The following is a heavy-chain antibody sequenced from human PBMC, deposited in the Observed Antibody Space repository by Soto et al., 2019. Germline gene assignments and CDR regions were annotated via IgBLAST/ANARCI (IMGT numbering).Heavy chain of an antibody. J-gene: IGHJ4*02. D-gene: IGHD6-13*01. V-gene: IGHV5-51*01. Sequence: GESLKISCQSSGYTFSNFWIGWVRQLPGKGLEWMGIIYPGDHETRYSPSFHGKVTISADRSINAAYLQWNSLEASDTAFYFCARSPRSSPYFDYWGQGALVTVSS. CDR3: ARSPRSSPYFDY. CDR1: GYTFSNFW. CDR2: IYPGDHET.